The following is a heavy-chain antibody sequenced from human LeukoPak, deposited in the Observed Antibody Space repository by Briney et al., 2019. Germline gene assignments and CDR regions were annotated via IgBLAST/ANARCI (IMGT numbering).Heavy chain of an antibody. D-gene: IGHD1-26*01. J-gene: IGHJ4*02. CDR1: GFTFRNEE. V-gene: IGHV3-48*03. CDR3: ARGGNYAPFDY. Sequence: PGGSLRLSCVVSGFTFRNEEMNWVRQAPGKGLEWIAYISNTGSPIHYRDSVKGRFTIARDNAPSSLFLQMNSLRPDDTAIYYCARGGNYAPFDYWGQGALVAVSS. CDR2: ISNTGSPI.